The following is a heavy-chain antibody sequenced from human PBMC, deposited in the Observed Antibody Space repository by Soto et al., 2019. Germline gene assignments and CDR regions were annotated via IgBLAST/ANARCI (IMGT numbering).Heavy chain of an antibody. J-gene: IGHJ5*02. CDR1: GFTFSSYG. CDR2: ISYDGSNK. Sequence: PGGSLRLSCAASGFTFSSYGMHWVRQAPGKGLEWVAVISYDGSNKYYADSVKGRFTISRDNSKNTLYLQMNSLRAEDTAVYYCTKDLLVLCSGGSCYTGTATWFDPWGQVTLVTVSS. D-gene: IGHD2-15*01. V-gene: IGHV3-30*18. CDR3: TKDLLVLCSGGSCYTGTATWFDP.